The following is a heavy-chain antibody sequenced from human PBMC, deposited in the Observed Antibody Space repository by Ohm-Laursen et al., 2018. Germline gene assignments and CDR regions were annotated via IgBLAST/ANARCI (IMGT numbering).Heavy chain of an antibody. J-gene: IGHJ6*02. CDR3: TGHRCSSTSCKNNFYYDGMDV. CDR2: IYYSGST. D-gene: IGHD2-2*01. CDR1: GGSISSGGYY. V-gene: IGHV4-61*08. Sequence: SETLSLTCTVSGGSISSGGYYWSWIRQHPGKGLEWIGYIYYSGSTKYNPSLKSRLTISLDTTKNQFSLKLGSVTAADTAVYFCTGHRCSSTSCKNNFYYDGMDVWGQGTTVTVSS.